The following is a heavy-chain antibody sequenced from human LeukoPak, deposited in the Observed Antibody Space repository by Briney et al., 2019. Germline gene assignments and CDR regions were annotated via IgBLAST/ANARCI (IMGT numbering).Heavy chain of an antibody. D-gene: IGHD6-13*01. J-gene: IGHJ6*03. CDR3: ARDLVAAAGTNYYYYMDV. CDR1: GYTFTGYY. V-gene: IGHV1-2*06. Sequence: GASVKVSCKASGYTFTGYYMHWVRQAPGQGLEWMGRINPNSGGTNYAQKFQGRVTMTRDTSISTAYMELSRPRSDDTAVYYCARDLVAAAGTNYYYYMDVWGKGTTVTVSS. CDR2: INPNSGGT.